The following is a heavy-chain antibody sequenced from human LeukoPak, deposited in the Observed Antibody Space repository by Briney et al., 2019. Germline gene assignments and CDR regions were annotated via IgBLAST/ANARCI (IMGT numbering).Heavy chain of an antibody. V-gene: IGHV1-2*06. CDR2: INPNSGGT. CDR3: ASWVAAAGTVGYFQH. D-gene: IGHD6-13*01. CDR1: GYTFTGYY. J-gene: IGHJ1*01. Sequence: ASVKVSCKASGYTFTGYYMHWVRQAPGQGLEWMGRINPNSGGTNYAQKFQGRVTMTRDTSISTAYMELSRLRSDDTAVYYCASWVAAAGTVGYFQHWGQGTLVTVCS.